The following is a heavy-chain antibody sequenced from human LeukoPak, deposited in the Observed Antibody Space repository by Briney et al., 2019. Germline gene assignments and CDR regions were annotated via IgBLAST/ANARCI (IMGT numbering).Heavy chain of an antibody. J-gene: IGHJ3*02. CDR2: IYYSGST. D-gene: IGHD5-12*01. CDR3: ARLRATDAFDI. CDR1: GGSISSYD. Sequence: ASGTLCLTCTASGGSISSYDWSWIRQPPGKGLEWIWYIYYSGSTNYNPSLKSRVTISVDTSNNQFSPQLSSVRAADTAVYYCARLRATDAFDIWGQGTMVSVSS. V-gene: IGHV4-59*01.